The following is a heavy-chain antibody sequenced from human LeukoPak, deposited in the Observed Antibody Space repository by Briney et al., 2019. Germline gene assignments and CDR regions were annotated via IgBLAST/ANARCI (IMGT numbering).Heavy chain of an antibody. CDR2: IYPGDSDT. Sequence: GESLKISCKGSGYSFTNYWIGWVRQMPGKGLGWMGIIYPGDSDTRYSPSFQGQVTISADNSISTAYLRWSSLRASDTAMYYCARRASGIAVAGTSYWFDPWGQGTLVTVSS. CDR3: ARRASGIAVAGTSYWFDP. D-gene: IGHD6-13*01. CDR1: GYSFTNYW. J-gene: IGHJ5*02. V-gene: IGHV5-51*01.